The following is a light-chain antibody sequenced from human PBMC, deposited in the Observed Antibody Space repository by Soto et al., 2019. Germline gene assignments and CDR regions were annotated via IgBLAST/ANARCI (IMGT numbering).Light chain of an antibody. CDR1: QSVSSSF. Sequence: EIVLAQSPGTLSLSPGESATLSCRASQSVSSSFLAWYQQKAGQAPRLLIYGASRRATGIPDRFSGSGSGTDFTLTISRLEPEDFAVYYCQQYVSSPWAFGQVTKVEI. CDR3: QQYVSSPWA. CDR2: GAS. V-gene: IGKV3-20*01. J-gene: IGKJ1*01.